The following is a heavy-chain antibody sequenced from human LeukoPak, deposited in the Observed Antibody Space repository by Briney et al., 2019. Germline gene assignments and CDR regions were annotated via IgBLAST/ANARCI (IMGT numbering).Heavy chain of an antibody. CDR3: ARDTYSRWQTDY. D-gene: IGHD4-23*01. V-gene: IGHV3-11*06. Sequence: PGGSLRLSCAASGFTFSDYYMSWIRQAPGKGLEWVSYISSSSSYTNYADSVKGRFTIPRDNAKNSLYLQMNSLRVEDTAVYYCARDTYSRWQTDYWGQGTLVTVSS. CDR2: ISSSSSYT. CDR1: GFTFSDYY. J-gene: IGHJ4*02.